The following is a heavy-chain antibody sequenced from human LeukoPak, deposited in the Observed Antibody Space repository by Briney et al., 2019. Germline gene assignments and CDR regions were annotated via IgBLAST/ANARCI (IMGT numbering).Heavy chain of an antibody. J-gene: IGHJ4*02. V-gene: IGHV4-34*01. CDR1: GGSFSGYY. Sequence: SETLSLTCAVYGGSFSGYYWSWIRQPPGKGLEWIGEINHSGSTNYNPSLKSRVTISVDTSKNQFSLKLSSVTAADTAVYYCASSITMVRGVSWYFDYWGQGTLVTVSS. D-gene: IGHD3-10*01. CDR3: ASSITMVRGVSWYFDY. CDR2: INHSGST.